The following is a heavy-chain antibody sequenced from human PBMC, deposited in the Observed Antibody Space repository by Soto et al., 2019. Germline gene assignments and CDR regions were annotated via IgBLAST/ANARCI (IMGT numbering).Heavy chain of an antibody. D-gene: IGHD2-2*01. Sequence: GGSLRLSCAAAGFPFSSYGMSWVRQAPGKGLEWVAVISYGGSNKYYADSVKGRFTISRDNSKNTLYLQMNSLRAEDTAVYYCARGHCSSTSCYSYFDYWGQGTLVTVSS. V-gene: IGHV3-30-3*01. J-gene: IGHJ4*02. CDR1: GFPFSSYG. CDR3: ARGHCSSTSCYSYFDY. CDR2: ISYGGSNK.